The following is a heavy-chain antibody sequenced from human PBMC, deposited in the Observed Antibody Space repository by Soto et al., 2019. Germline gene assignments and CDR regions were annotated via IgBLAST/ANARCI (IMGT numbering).Heavy chain of an antibody. CDR1: GASISSRSSY. V-gene: IGHV4-39*01. CDR2: FYSWST. D-gene: IGHD6-13*01. J-gene: IGHJ5*02. Sequence: PSETLSLTCIVSGASISSRSSYWGWIRQPPGKGLEWVGTFYSWSTYNNPSLKSRVTISVDTSKNQFSLKLSSVAAEDTAIYYCATTRGIAVGGSFDHWGQGTLVTVSS. CDR3: ATTRGIAVGGSFDH.